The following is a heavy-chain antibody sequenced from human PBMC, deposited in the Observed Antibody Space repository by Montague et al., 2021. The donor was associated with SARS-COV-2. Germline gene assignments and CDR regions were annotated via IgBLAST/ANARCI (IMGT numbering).Heavy chain of an antibody. CDR3: AREGTGTNYYYYGMDV. D-gene: IGHD1-1*01. V-gene: IGHV4-59*01. CDR2: IYYSGST. CDR1: GGSISSYY. J-gene: IGHJ6*02. Sequence: SETLSLTCAVYGGSISSYYWSWIRQPPGKGLEWIGYIYYSGSTNYNPSLKSRVTISVDTSKNQFSLKLSSVTAADTAVYYCAREGTGTNYYYYGMDVWGQGTTVTVSS.